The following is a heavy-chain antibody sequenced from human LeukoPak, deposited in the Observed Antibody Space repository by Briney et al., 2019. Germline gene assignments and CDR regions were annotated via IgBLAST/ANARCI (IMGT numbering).Heavy chain of an antibody. CDR2: ISSSSSYI. CDR1: GFTFSSYS. Sequence: GGSQRLSCAASGFTFSSYSMNWVRQAPGKGLEWVSSISSSSSYIYYADSVKGRFTISRDNAKNSLYLQMNSLRAEDTAVYYCARDTGDSSGWGEFDYWGQGTLVTVSS. V-gene: IGHV3-21*01. D-gene: IGHD6-19*01. CDR3: ARDTGDSSGWGEFDY. J-gene: IGHJ4*02.